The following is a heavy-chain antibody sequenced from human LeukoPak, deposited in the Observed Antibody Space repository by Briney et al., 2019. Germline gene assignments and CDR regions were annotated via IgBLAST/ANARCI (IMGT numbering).Heavy chain of an antibody. D-gene: IGHD3-9*01. V-gene: IGHV4-38-2*02. J-gene: IGHJ3*02. Sequence: SETLSLTCTVSGYSISSGYYWGWIRQPPGKGLEWIGSIYHSGSTYYNPSLKSRVTISVDTSKNQFSLKLSSVTAADTAVYYCARDNPYYDILTGYPHDAFDIWGQGTMVTVSS. CDR3: ARDNPYYDILTGYPHDAFDI. CDR1: GYSISSGYY. CDR2: IYHSGST.